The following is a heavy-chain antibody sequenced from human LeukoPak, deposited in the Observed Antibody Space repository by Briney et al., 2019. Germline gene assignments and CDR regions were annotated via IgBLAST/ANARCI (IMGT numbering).Heavy chain of an antibody. Sequence: GESLKISCKGSGYSFTSYWIGWVRQMPGKGLEWMGIIYPGDSDTRYSPSFQGQVTISADKSISTAYLQWSSLKASDTAMYYCARQLRRDYYDSSGYYYYYGMDVWGQGTTVTVSS. CDR2: IYPGDSDT. J-gene: IGHJ6*02. CDR1: GYSFTSYW. D-gene: IGHD3-22*01. V-gene: IGHV5-51*01. CDR3: ARQLRRDYYDSSGYYYYYGMDV.